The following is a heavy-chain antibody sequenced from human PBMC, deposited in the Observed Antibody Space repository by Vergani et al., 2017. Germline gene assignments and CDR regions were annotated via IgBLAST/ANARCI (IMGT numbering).Heavy chain of an antibody. CDR1: GFTFSSYA. D-gene: IGHD3-3*01. V-gene: IGHV3-21*01. Sequence: EVQLLESGGNLIQPGGSLRLSCGASGFTFSSYAMTWVRLAPGKGLQWVSSISSSSSYIYYADSVKGRFTISRDNAKNSLYLQMNSLRAEDTAVYYCASLGFGVVNYWGQGTLVTVSS. CDR3: ASLGFGVVNY. CDR2: ISSSSSYI. J-gene: IGHJ4*02.